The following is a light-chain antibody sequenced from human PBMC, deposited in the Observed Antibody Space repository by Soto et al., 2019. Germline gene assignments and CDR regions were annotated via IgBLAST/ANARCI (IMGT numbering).Light chain of an antibody. CDR1: SSDVAGYNY. Sequence: QSVLTQPPSASGSPGQSVTISCTGTSSDVAGYNYVSWYQQHPGKAPKLIIYEVTKRPSGVPDRFSGSKSGNTASLTVSGLRAEDEADYYCSSYAGSSTLGVFGTGTKVTVL. V-gene: IGLV2-8*01. CDR2: EVT. J-gene: IGLJ1*01. CDR3: SSYAGSSTLGV.